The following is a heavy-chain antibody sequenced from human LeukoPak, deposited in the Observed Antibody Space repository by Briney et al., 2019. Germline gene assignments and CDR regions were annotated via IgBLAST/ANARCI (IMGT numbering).Heavy chain of an antibody. D-gene: IGHD1-1*01. Sequence: PGGSLRLSCGGSGFSCGTYVINWVRQAPGKGLEWVSGISGSGGSRYFADSVKGRFVISRDNSKNTVYLQMNSLRAEDTALYYCAKSHNWNDVYYYYGMDVWGQGTTVTVSS. CDR3: AKSHNWNDVYYYYGMDV. CDR1: GFSCGTYV. J-gene: IGHJ6*02. V-gene: IGHV3-23*01. CDR2: ISGSGGSR.